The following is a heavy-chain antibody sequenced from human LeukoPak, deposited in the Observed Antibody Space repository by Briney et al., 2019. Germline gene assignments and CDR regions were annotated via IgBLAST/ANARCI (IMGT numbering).Heavy chain of an antibody. Sequence: PGGSLRLSCAASGFTFSNSAMTWVRQTPGEGLEWVSAISDSGGDTIYTDSVKGRFAISRDNAKNTLYLQMNSLRAEDTAVYYCALRSSTSWCLRDWGQGTLVTVSS. CDR3: ALRSSTSWCLRD. CDR2: ISDSGGDT. J-gene: IGHJ4*02. V-gene: IGHV3-23*01. D-gene: IGHD2-2*01. CDR1: GFTFSNSA.